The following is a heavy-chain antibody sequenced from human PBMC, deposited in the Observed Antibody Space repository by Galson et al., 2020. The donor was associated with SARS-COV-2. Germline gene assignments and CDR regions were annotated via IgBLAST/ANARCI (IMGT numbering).Heavy chain of an antibody. CDR2: IKSKTDGGTT. Sequence: GESLKISCAASGFTFSNAWMSWVRQAPGKGLEWVGRIKSKTDGGTTDYAAPVKGRFTISRDDSKNTLYLQMNSLKTEDTAVYYCTTEPIYYYDSSGYYQLDYWGQGTLVTVSS. D-gene: IGHD3-22*01. V-gene: IGHV3-15*01. CDR1: GFTFSNAW. J-gene: IGHJ4*02. CDR3: TTEPIYYYDSSGYYQLDY.